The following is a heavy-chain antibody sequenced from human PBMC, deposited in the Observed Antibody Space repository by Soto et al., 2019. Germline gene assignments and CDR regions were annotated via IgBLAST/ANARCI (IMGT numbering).Heavy chain of an antibody. V-gene: IGHV1-69*18. CDR3: ARDGGFGELKY. D-gene: IGHD3-10*01. J-gene: IGHJ4*02. Sequence: QVQLVQSGAELKKPGSSVKVSCKASGDTFSGYPINWVRQAPGEGLEWMGRIIPVFGTTNDAQRFEGRVTFTADESTNTAYMELRGLLSEDTAVYYCARDGGFGELKYWGSGTVVTASS. CDR1: GDTFSGYP. CDR2: IIPVFGTT.